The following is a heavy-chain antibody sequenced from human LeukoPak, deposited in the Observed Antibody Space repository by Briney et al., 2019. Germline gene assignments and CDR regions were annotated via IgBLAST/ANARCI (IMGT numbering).Heavy chain of an antibody. Sequence: GGSLRLSCAASGFTFSSYSMNWVRQAPGKGLEWVSFISSSSSTIYYADSVKGRFTISRDNARNSLYLQMNSLGAEDTAVYYCARDRGGSYSAIDYWGQGTLVTVSS. V-gene: IGHV3-48*04. CDR3: ARDRGGSYSAIDY. D-gene: IGHD1-26*01. J-gene: IGHJ4*02. CDR1: GFTFSSYS. CDR2: ISSSSSTI.